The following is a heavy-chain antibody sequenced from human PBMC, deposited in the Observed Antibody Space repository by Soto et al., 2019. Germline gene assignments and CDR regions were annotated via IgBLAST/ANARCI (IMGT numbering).Heavy chain of an antibody. CDR3: ARGVGSSPPRY. V-gene: IGHV4-59*01. CDR1: GGSISVYY. D-gene: IGHD3-9*01. CDR2: VYDNGRP. Sequence: SETLSLTCTISGGSISVYYWSWIRQSPRQGLAWIGYVYDNGRPYYSPSLESRVTISADTSKNQISLKLTSAPAADTAVYYCARGVGSSPPRYWGRGTLVTVSS. J-gene: IGHJ4*02.